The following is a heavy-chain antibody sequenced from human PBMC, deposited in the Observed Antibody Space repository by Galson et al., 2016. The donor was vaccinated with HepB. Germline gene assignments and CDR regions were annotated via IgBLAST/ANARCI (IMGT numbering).Heavy chain of an antibody. CDR2: ISWNGETM. CDR1: GFSFDDHA. J-gene: IGHJ5*02. V-gene: IGHV3-9*01. CDR3: LKDGAYRDYASWFDP. D-gene: IGHD4-17*01. Sequence: SLRLSCAATGFSFDDHAMHWVRQAPGKGLEWVSVISWNGETMDYADSVKGRFTISRDKDKNSLYVQMDSLGPEDTALYYCLKDGAYRDYASWFDPWGQGTLVTVAS.